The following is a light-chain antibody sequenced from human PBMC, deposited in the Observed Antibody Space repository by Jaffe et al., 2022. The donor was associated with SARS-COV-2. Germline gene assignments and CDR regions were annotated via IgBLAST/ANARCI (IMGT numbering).Light chain of an antibody. CDR3: QQYGDSPWT. CDR2: GVS. CDR1: QSVSSFY. Sequence: EIVLTQSPGTLSLSPGERATLSCRASQSVSSFYLAWYQQKPGQAPRLLIYGVSSRATGIPDRFSGSGSGTDFTLTISRLESEDFAVYFCQQYGDSPWTFGQGTKVEIK. J-gene: IGKJ1*01. V-gene: IGKV3-20*01.